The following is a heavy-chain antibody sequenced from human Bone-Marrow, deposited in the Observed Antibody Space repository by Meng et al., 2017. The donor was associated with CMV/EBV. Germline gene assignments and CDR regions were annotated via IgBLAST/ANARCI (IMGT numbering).Heavy chain of an antibody. CDR1: GFTFSSYA. CDR3: AKYDLAHYYGMDV. V-gene: IGHV3-23*01. Sequence: GGSLRLSCAASGFTFSSYAMSWVRQAPGKGLEWVSAISGSGGNTYYADSVKGRFTISRDNSKNTLYLQMNSLRAEDTAVYYCAKYDLAHYYGMDVWGQGTTVTVSS. J-gene: IGHJ6*01. D-gene: IGHD1-1*01. CDR2: ISGSGGNT.